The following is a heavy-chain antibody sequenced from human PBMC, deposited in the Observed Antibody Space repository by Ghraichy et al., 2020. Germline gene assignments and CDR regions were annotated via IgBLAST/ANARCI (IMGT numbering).Heavy chain of an antibody. D-gene: IGHD2-15*01. V-gene: IGHV4-38-2*01. CDR1: GYFIRSNYY. CDR2: LYHSGST. CDR3: AMMFCSGGGCNWFDP. J-gene: IGHJ5*02. Sequence: SQTLSLTCAVSGYFIRSNYYWGWIRQPPGKGLEWIGTLYHSGSTYYNPSLKSRLTISVDTSKNQFSLELTSVTAADTAVYYCAMMFCSGGGCNWFDPWGQGTLVTVSS.